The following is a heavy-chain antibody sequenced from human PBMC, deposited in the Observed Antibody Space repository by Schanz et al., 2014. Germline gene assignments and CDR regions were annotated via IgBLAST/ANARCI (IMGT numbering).Heavy chain of an antibody. J-gene: IGHJ4*02. CDR2: ISYDGSNT. V-gene: IGHV3-30*18. CDR3: AKDGGYYYSNGFDY. CDR1: GFTFSDSP. D-gene: IGHD4-4*01. Sequence: QVQLVESGGGVVQPGRSLRLSCAASGFTFSDSPLHWVRQAPGKGLDWVAVISYDGSNTYYADSVKGRFTISRDNSKNTMYLQMNSLKAEDTAVYYCAKDGGYYYSNGFDYWGQGTMVTVSS.